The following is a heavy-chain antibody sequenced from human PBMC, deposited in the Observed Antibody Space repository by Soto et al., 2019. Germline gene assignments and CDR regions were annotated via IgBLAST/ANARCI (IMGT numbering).Heavy chain of an antibody. J-gene: IGHJ3*02. CDR1: GGSFSGYY. D-gene: IGHD2-2*01. V-gene: IGHV4-34*01. CDR3: AIPGCSSTSCYAGGAFDI. Sequence: QVPLQQWGAGLLKPSETLSLTCAVYGGSFSGYYWSWIRQPPGKGLEWIGEINHSGSTNYNPSLKSRVTISVDTSKNQFSLKLSSVTAADTAVYYCAIPGCSSTSCYAGGAFDIWGQGTMVTVSS. CDR2: INHSGST.